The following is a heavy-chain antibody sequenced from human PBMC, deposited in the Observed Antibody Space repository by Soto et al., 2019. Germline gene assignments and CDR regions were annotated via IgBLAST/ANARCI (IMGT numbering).Heavy chain of an antibody. CDR2: LYHSGST. Sequence: QLQLQESGSGLVKPSQTLSLTCAVSGGSISSGGYSWSWIRQPPGKGLEWIGYLYHSGSTYYNPSIMSRVTTSVDRSTNPFSLKLISGTGADTGMSYCARVPDYWGQGTLATVSS. V-gene: IGHV4-30-2*01. J-gene: IGHJ4*02. CDR3: ARVPDY. CDR1: GGSISSGGYS.